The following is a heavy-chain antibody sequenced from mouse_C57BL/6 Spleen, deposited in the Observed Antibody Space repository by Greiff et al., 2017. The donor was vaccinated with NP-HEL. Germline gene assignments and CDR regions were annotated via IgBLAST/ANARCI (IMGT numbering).Heavy chain of an antibody. CDR2: ISSGSSTI. CDR3: ARISRYYAMDY. CDR1: GFTFSDYG. J-gene: IGHJ4*01. V-gene: IGHV5-17*01. Sequence: VQLKESGGGLVKPGGSLKLSCAASGFTFSDYGMHWVRQAPEKGLEWVAYISSGSSTIYYADTVKGRFTISRDNAKNTLFLQMTSLRSEDTAMYYCARISRYYAMDYWGQGTSVTVSS.